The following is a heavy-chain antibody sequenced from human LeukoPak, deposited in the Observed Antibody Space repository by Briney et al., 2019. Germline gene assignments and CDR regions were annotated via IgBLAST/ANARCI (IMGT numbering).Heavy chain of an antibody. V-gene: IGHV4-38-2*01. CDR1: GYSISRGYY. CDR2: IYHSGST. CDR3: ARHPFDRVFFDY. J-gene: IGHJ4*02. Sequence: PSETLSLTCAVSGYSISRGYYWGWIRQAPGKGLEWIGSIYHSGSTQCNPSLKSRLIISVDTSKNQFSLKLSSVTAADTAVYFCARHPFDRVFFDYWGQGTLVTVSS. D-gene: IGHD3-10*01.